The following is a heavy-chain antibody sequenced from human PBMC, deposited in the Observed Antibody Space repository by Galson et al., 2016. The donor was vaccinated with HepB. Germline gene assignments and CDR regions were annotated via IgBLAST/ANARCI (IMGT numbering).Heavy chain of an antibody. Sequence: PPGGGLDWIGYIYHGGSGNYSPSLKSRVTMSLDTSKNQFSLKLSSVTAADTAVYYWEDYWGQGTLVTVSS. CDR2: IYHGGSG. V-gene: IGHV4-59*08. CDR3: EDY. J-gene: IGHJ4*02.